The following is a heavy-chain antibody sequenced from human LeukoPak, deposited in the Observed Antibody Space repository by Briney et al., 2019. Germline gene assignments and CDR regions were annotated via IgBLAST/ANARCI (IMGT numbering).Heavy chain of an antibody. Sequence: SQTLSLTCAVSGGSISCSGYSWSWIRQPPGKGLEWIGYIYHSGSTYYNPSLKSRVTISVDRSKNQFSLKLSSVTAADTAVYYCARGYDILTGFGYWGQGTLVTVSS. D-gene: IGHD3-9*01. CDR1: GGSISCSGYS. J-gene: IGHJ4*02. CDR2: IYHSGST. CDR3: ARGYDILTGFGY. V-gene: IGHV4-30-2*01.